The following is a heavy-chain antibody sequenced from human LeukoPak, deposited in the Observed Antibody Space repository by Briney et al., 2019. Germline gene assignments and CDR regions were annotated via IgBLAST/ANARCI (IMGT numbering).Heavy chain of an antibody. Sequence: GGSLRPSCAASGFTFSSYSMNWVRQAPGKGLEWVSSISSSSSYIYYADSVKGRFTISRDNAKNSLYLQMNSLRAEDTAVYYCAKEEGWGVNVFDYWGQGALVTVSS. CDR1: GFTFSSYS. D-gene: IGHD3-10*01. CDR2: ISSSSSYI. V-gene: IGHV3-21*01. J-gene: IGHJ4*02. CDR3: AKEEGWGVNVFDY.